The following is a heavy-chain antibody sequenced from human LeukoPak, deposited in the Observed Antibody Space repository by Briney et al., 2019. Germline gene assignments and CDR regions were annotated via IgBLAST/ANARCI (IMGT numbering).Heavy chain of an antibody. Sequence: SVKVSCKASGGAFSSYTISWVRQAPGQGLEWMGRIIPILGIANYVQKFQGRVTITADKSTSTAYMELSSLRSEDTAVYYCARSIAAAGPYNWFDPWGQGTLVTVSS. CDR1: GGAFSSYT. V-gene: IGHV1-69*02. D-gene: IGHD6-13*01. CDR2: IIPILGIA. CDR3: ARSIAAAGPYNWFDP. J-gene: IGHJ5*02.